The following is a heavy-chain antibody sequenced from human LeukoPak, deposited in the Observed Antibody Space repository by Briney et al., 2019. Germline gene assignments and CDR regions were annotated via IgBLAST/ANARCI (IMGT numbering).Heavy chain of an antibody. J-gene: IGHJ4*02. CDR2: VHPGDPST. D-gene: IGHD3-16*01. V-gene: IGHV5-51*01. CDR1: GSSFTTYW. Sequence: GASLQISCEGSGSSFTTYWIGWVRPMPGKGLGWLGLVHPGDPSTIYSPSFQGQVTVSADKSISTAYLQWTSLKASDTAIYYCVRHVTWAFDYWGQGALVAVSS. CDR3: VRHVTWAFDY.